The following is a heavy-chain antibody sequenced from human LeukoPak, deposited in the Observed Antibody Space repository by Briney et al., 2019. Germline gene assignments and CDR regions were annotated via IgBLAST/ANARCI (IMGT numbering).Heavy chain of an antibody. CDR1: GYTFTSYA. D-gene: IGHD3-16*01. CDR3: ARGGDKLDY. J-gene: IGHJ4*02. CDR2: INTYNGNT. V-gene: IGHV1-18*01. Sequence: WASVKVSFKASGYTFTSYAINWVRQAPGLGLEWMGWINTYNGNTNYAQKLQGRVTMTTDTSTSTAYMELRSLRSDDTAVYYCARGGDKLDYWGQGTLVTVSS.